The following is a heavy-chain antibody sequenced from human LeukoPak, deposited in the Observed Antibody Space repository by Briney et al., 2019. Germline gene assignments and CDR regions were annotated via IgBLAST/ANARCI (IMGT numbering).Heavy chain of an antibody. CDR2: IDYDSSHI. Sequence: TGGSLRLSCAASGFTFSNSAMNWVRQVPGKGLEWVSSIDYDSSHIYYAASVRRRFTISRDNARNSVYLQMNSLRVEDTAVYYCARDPLRYLRVGHYDYWGQGTLVAVAS. V-gene: IGHV3-21*01. CDR3: ARDPLRYLRVGHYDY. J-gene: IGHJ4*02. CDR1: GFTFSNSA. D-gene: IGHD3-9*01.